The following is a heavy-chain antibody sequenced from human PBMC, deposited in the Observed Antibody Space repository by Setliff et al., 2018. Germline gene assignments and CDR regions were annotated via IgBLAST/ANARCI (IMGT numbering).Heavy chain of an antibody. J-gene: IGHJ5*02. V-gene: IGHV4-59*02. D-gene: IGHD1-1*01. CDR3: ARGSTGIYDP. Sequence: PSETLSLTCTVSGVSVASHYWSWIRQAPGTGLEWIAYVHDNGETNQNPSLKSRVTISVXXXKNQFSLXMTXVTAXDTAIYYCARGSTGIYDPWGQGILVTVSS. CDR2: VHDNGET. CDR1: GVSVASHY.